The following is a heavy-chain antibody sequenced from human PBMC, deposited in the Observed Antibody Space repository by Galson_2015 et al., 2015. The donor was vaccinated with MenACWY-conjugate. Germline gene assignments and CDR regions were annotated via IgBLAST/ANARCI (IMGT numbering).Heavy chain of an antibody. D-gene: IGHD3-10*01. V-gene: IGHV4-39*07. CDR2: VYYSGST. CDR3: ARGGDPDFFDY. CDR1: GGSVSSGSSY. J-gene: IGHJ4*02. Sequence: ETLSLTCPVSGGSVSSGSSYWGWIRQPPGKGLEWIGSVYYSGSTYYNPSLKRRVTISVDTSKNQFSLKLKSVTAADTAVYYCARGGDPDFFDYWGQGALVSVSS.